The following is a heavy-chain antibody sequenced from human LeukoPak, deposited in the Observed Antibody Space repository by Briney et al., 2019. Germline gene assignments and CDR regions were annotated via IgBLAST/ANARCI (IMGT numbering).Heavy chain of an antibody. D-gene: IGHD3-10*01. CDR3: AKDGITMVRGVRYYFDY. J-gene: IGHJ4*02. CDR2: ISGSSSAI. Sequence: GGSLRLSCAASGFTFGSYSMNWVRQAPGKGLEWISYISGSSSAIYYADSVKGRFTISRDNAKNSLYLQMNSLRDEDTAVYYCAKDGITMVRGVRYYFDYWGQGTLVTVSS. CDR1: GFTFGSYS. V-gene: IGHV3-48*02.